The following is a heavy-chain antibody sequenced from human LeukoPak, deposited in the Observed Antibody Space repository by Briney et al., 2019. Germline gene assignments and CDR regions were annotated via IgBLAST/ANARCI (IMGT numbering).Heavy chain of an antibody. V-gene: IGHV4-59*01. CDR1: GGSISSYY. CDR3: ARDSHGASSSDDWFEP. J-gene: IGHJ5*02. D-gene: IGHD4/OR15-4a*01. CDR2: IYFSGST. Sequence: SETLSLTCTVSGGSISSYYWSWIRQPPGKGLEWIGYIYFSGSTNYNPSLKSRVTISVDTSKNQFSLKLSSVTTADTAVYYCARDSHGASSSDDWFEPWGQGTLVTVSS.